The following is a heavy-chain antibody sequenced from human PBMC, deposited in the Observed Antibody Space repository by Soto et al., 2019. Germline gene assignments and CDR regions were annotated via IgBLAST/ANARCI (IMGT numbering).Heavy chain of an antibody. CDR2: IKEDGGKT. D-gene: IGHD3-22*01. V-gene: IGHV3-7*04. CDR1: GLTLRRYW. Sequence: EVQLVESGGGLVQPGGSLRLSCVASGLTLRRYWMSWVRQAPGKGLEWVANIKEDGGKTYYVDSVKGRFTISRDNAKNSVYLQMNSLRVEDTGVYYCSRDYYGPGPDWGQGTLVIVSS. J-gene: IGHJ4*02. CDR3: SRDYYGPGPD.